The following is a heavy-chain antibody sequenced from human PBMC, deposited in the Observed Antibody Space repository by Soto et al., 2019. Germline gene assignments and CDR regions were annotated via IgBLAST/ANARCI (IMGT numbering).Heavy chain of an antibody. CDR3: AKTRVVILYYFDY. J-gene: IGHJ4*02. CDR2: IKQDGSVN. V-gene: IGHV3-7*03. CDR1: GFTFSYYW. D-gene: IGHD3-3*01. Sequence: GGSLRLSCAASGFTFSYYWMSWVRQAPGKGLEWVANIKQDGSVNFYVDSVKGRFTISRDNAKNSLYLQMNSLRAEDTAVYYCAKTRVVILYYFDYWGQGTLVTVSS.